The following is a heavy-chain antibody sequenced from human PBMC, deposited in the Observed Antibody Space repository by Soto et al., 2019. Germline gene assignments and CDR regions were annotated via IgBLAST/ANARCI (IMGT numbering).Heavy chain of an antibody. CDR3: ARDLGSYYDSSGYFDY. D-gene: IGHD3-22*01. V-gene: IGHV1-46*01. CDR2: INHSGGST. Sequence: QVQLVQSGAEVKKPGASVKVSCKASGYTFTSYYMHWVRQAPGQGLEWMGIINHSGGSTSYAQKFQGRVTMTRDTSTSTVYMELSSLRSEDTAVYYCARDLGSYYDSSGYFDYWGQGTMVTVSS. J-gene: IGHJ4*02. CDR1: GYTFTSYY.